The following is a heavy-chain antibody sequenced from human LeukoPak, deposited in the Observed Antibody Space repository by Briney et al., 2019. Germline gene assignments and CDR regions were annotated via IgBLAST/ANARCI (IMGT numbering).Heavy chain of an antibody. J-gene: IGHJ4*02. D-gene: IGHD4-17*01. CDR2: VSGSGGST. CDR3: ASKVTTGY. Sequence: GGSLRLSCEASGFTFSSYAMSWVRQAPGKGLEWVSSVSGSGGSTYSADSVKGRFTISRDNSKNTVFLQMNSLRAEDTAVYYCASKVTTGYWGQGTLVTVSS. CDR1: GFTFSSYA. V-gene: IGHV3-23*01.